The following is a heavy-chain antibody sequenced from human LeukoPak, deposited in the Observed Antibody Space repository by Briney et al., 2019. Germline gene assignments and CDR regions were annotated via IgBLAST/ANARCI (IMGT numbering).Heavy chain of an antibody. D-gene: IGHD3-3*01. Sequence: ASVKVSCKASGGTFSSYTISWVRQAPGQGLEWMGRIIPILGIANYAQKFQGRVTITADKSTSTAYMELSSLRSEDTAVYYCARDRGIFGVDNWFGPWGQGTLVTVSS. V-gene: IGHV1-69*04. CDR3: ARDRGIFGVDNWFGP. CDR2: IIPILGIA. J-gene: IGHJ5*02. CDR1: GGTFSSYT.